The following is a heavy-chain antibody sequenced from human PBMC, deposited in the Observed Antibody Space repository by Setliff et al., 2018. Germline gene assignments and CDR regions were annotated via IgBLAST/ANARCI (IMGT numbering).Heavy chain of an antibody. D-gene: IGHD3-3*01. CDR1: GGSVSISGFF. CDR3: ARGFGRLEGWGNWFDP. Sequence: SETLSLTCTVSGGSVSISGFFWGWLRQDPGKGLEWIGNIYDSGSSNYNASLKSRLIITRDTSKNQISLKLTSVTAADTAVYYCARGFGRLEGWGNWFDPWGQGILVTVSS. J-gene: IGHJ5*02. CDR2: IYDSGSS. V-gene: IGHV4-39*01.